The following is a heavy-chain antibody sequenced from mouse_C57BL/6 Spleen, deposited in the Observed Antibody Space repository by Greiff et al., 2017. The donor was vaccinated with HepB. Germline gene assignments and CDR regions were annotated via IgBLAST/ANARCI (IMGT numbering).Heavy chain of an antibody. CDR1: GFSFNTYA. V-gene: IGHV10-1*01. J-gene: IGHJ1*03. CDR3: VTTAPCYFDV. Sequence: EVQVVESGGGLVQPKGSLKLSCAASGFSFNTYAMNWVRQAPGKGLEWVARIRSKSNNYATYYADSGKDRFTITTDDSESMLYLQMNNLKSEDTSMYYCVTTAPCYFDVWGTGTTVTVSS. CDR2: IRSKSNNYAT. D-gene: IGHD1-2*01.